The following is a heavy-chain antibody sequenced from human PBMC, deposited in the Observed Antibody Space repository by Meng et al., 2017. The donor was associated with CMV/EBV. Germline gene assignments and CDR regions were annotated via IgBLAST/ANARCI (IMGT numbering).Heavy chain of an antibody. CDR1: GFTFSSYG. V-gene: IGHV3-30*18. CDR2: ISYDGSNK. CDR3: AKNPGSY. Sequence: LRLSCAASGFTFSSYGMHWVRQAPGKRLGWVAVISYDGSNKYYADSVKGRFTISRDNSKNTLYLQMNSLRAEDTAVYYCAKNPGSYWGQGTLVTVSS. J-gene: IGHJ4*02. D-gene: IGHD1-26*01.